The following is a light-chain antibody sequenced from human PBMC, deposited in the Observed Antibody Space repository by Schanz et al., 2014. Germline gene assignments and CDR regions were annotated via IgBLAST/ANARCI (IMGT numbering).Light chain of an antibody. V-gene: IGLV2-11*01. CDR2: DVT. Sequence: QSALTQPRSVSGSPGQSVTLSCTGTSSDVGGYNYVSWYQQHPDKAPKLMIYDVTKRPSGVPDRFSGSKSGNTASLTISGLQAEDEADYYCCSYAGRSTWVFGGGTKLTVL. CDR1: SSDVGGYNY. CDR3: CSYAGRSTWV. J-gene: IGLJ3*02.